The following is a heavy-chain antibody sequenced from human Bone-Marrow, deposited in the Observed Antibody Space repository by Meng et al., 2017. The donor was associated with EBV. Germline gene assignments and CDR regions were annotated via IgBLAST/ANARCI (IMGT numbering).Heavy chain of an antibody. CDR1: GGTFSSYA. CDR2: IIPIFGTA. D-gene: IGHD5-18*01. V-gene: IGHV1-69*01. CDR3: ASATNTAMVPTLTY. Sequence: GQLVQSGAGVKKPGSSWKVSGKASGGTFSSYAISWVRQAPGQGLEWMGGIIPIFGTANYAQKFQGRVTITADESTSTAYMELSSLRSEDTAVYYCASATNTAMVPTLTYWGQGTLVTVSS. J-gene: IGHJ4*02.